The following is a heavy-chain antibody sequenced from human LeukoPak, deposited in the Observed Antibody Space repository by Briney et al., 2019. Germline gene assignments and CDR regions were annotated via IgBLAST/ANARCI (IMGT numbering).Heavy chain of an antibody. CDR2: INPNSGGT. CDR3: ARDRVVVVPAVTKSGRFDP. D-gene: IGHD2-2*01. Sequence: GASVKVSCKASGYTFTGYYMHWVRQAPGQGLEWMGRINPNSGGTNYAQKFQGRVTMTRDTSISTAYMELSRLRSDDTAVYYCARDRVVVVPAVTKSGRFDPWGQEILVTVSS. J-gene: IGHJ5*02. CDR1: GYTFTGYY. V-gene: IGHV1-2*06.